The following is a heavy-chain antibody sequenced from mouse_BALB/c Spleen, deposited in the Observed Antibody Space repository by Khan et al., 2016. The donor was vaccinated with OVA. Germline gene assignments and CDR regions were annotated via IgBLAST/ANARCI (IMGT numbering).Heavy chain of an antibody. V-gene: IGHV2-5*01. CDR1: GFSLTSYG. CDR2: IWRGGST. D-gene: IGHD1-1*01. J-gene: IGHJ4*01. Sequence: QVQLKQSGPGLVQPSQSLSITCTVSGFSLTSYGVHWVRQSPGKGLEWLGVIWRGGSTDYNEAFMYRLSITNDNSKRQVFFKMNRLQADDAAIYYCTEKITTVGYYAMDYWGQGTSVTVSS. CDR3: TEKITTVGYYAMDY.